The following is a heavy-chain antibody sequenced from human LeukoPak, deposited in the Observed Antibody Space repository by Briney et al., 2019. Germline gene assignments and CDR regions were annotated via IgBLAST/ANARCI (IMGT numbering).Heavy chain of an antibody. V-gene: IGHV1-18*01. CDR2: ISAYNGNT. CDR3: ARGVYQEGGIHYYYYMDV. CDR1: GYTFTNYG. Sequence: ASVKVSCKASGYTFTNYGVTRVRQAPGQGLEWMGWISAYNGNTNHAQKVRGRVTMTTDASTSTAYMDLRSLRSDDTAVYYCARGVYQEGGIHYYYYMDVWGRGTTVIVSS. D-gene: IGHD2-8*01. J-gene: IGHJ6*03.